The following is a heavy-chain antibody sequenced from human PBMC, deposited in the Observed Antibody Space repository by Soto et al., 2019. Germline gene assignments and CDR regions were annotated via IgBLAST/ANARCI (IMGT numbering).Heavy chain of an antibody. CDR2: LAAGDTGT. Sequence: GGSLRLSCVASGFTVSTYTMSWVRQAPGKGLEWVSALAAGDTGTYYADSVKGRFTISTDKSKNTLFLQMNSLRVEDTALYYCAGESGAWYGWGQGTLVTVSS. D-gene: IGHD2-21*02. V-gene: IGHV3-23*01. J-gene: IGHJ4*02. CDR3: AGESGAWYG. CDR1: GFTVSTYT.